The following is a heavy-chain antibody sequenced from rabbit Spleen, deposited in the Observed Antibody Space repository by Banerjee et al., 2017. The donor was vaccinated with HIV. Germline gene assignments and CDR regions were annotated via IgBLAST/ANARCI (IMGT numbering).Heavy chain of an antibody. D-gene: IGHD2-1*01. CDR3: VRDRANIGGDYGPYYFDL. CDR1: GFDFSNYG. V-gene: IGHV1S47*01. Sequence: QEQLKETGGGLVQPGGSLTLSCKASGFDFSNYGVSWVRQAPGKGLEWIGYIEPIFGKTYYANWVNGRFPISSHNAQNTLYLQLSSLTAADTATYFCVRDRANIGGDYGPYYFDLWGQGTLVTVS. J-gene: IGHJ4*01. CDR2: IEPIFGKT.